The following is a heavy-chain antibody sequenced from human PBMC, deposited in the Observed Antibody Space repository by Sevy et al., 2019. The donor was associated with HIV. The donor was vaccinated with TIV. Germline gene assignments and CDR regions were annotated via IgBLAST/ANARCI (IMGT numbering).Heavy chain of an antibody. CDR2: ISGSGGST. J-gene: IGHJ3*02. CDR1: GFTFSSYA. D-gene: IGHD3-10*01. Sequence: GGSLRLSCAASGFTFSSYAMSWVRQAPGKGLEWVSAISGSGGSTYYADSVKGRFTISRDNSKNTLYLQMNSLRAEDTAVYYCAKALPLWFGELKDAFDIWGQGTMVTVSS. CDR3: AKALPLWFGELKDAFDI. V-gene: IGHV3-23*01.